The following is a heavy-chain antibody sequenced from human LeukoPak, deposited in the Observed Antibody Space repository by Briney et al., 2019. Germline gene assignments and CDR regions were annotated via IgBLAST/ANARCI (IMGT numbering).Heavy chain of an antibody. J-gene: IGHJ4*02. Sequence: PSETLSLTCTVSGGSISSSSYYWGWIRQPPGKGLEWIGSIYYSGSTYYNPSLKSRVTISVDTSKNQFSLKLSSVTAADTAVYYCARGRGWYDYVWGSYRLFDYWGQGTLVTVSS. D-gene: IGHD3-16*02. CDR2: IYYSGST. V-gene: IGHV4-39*07. CDR3: ARGRGWYDYVWGSYRLFDY. CDR1: GGSISSSSYY.